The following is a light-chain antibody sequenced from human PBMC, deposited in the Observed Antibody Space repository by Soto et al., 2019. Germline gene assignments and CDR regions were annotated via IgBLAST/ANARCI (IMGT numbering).Light chain of an antibody. J-gene: IGLJ2*01. CDR1: SSDVGGYEF. CDR3: CSYAGSYTLL. V-gene: IGLV2-11*01. Sequence: QSALTQPRSVSGSPGQSVTISCTGTSSDVGGYEFVSWYQQHPGKAPKVMIYDVTKQPSGVPDRFSGSKSGNTASLTISGLQAEDEADYYCCSYAGSYTLLFGGGTKLTVL. CDR2: DVT.